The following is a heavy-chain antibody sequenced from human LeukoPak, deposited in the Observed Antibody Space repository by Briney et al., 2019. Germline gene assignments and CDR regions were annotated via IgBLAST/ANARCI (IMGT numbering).Heavy chain of an antibody. V-gene: IGHV5-51*01. D-gene: IGHD6-13*01. CDR3: AIHTIAADGIPDWFDP. CDR1: GYSFTSYW. J-gene: IGHJ5*02. Sequence: GESLKISCKGSGYSFTSYWIGLGRQIPGKGLEWMGIIYPGESDTRYSPSFQGQVTISADKSISTAYLQWSSLKASDTAMYYCAIHTIAADGIPDWFDPWGQGTLVTVSS. CDR2: IYPGESDT.